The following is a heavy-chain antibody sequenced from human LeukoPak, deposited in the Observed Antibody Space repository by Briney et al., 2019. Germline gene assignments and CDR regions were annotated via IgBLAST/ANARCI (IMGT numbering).Heavy chain of an antibody. J-gene: IGHJ4*02. D-gene: IGHD5-18*01. CDR1: GFTFNMYG. CDR3: AKDRGTAMVTSLYFDY. CDR2: ISFDGSNK. Sequence: GGSLRLSCAASGFTFNMYGMHWVRQAPGKGLEWMAVISFDGSNKYYADSVKGRFTISRDNSKNTLYLQMNSLRAEDTAVYYCAKDRGTAMVTSLYFDYWGQGTLVTVSS. V-gene: IGHV3-30*18.